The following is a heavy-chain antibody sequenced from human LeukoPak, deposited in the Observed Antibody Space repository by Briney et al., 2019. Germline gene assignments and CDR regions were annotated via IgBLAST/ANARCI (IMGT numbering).Heavy chain of an antibody. D-gene: IGHD6-13*01. CDR3: ARGYSSSWSVWFDP. CDR2: INPNSGGT. V-gene: IGHV1-2*02. J-gene: IGHJ5*02. Sequence: GASVKVSCKASGYTFTGYYMHWVRQAPGQGLEWMGWINPNSGGTNYAQKFQGRVTMTRDTSISTAYMELSRLRSDDTAVYYCARGYSSSWSVWFDPWGQGTLVTVSS. CDR1: GYTFTGYY.